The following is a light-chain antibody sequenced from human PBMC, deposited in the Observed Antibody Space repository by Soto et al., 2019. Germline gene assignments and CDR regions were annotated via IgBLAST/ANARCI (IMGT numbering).Light chain of an antibody. CDR1: QSLVHRDGNTY. Sequence: DVVVTQSPLSLPVTLGQASSISCRASQSLVHRDGNTYLSWFRQRPGQSPRRLIYKVSNREAGVSDRFSGSGSGTDFTLKISRVEAEDVGLYYCMQGSHWPPITFGQGTRLEIK. CDR3: MQGSHWPPIT. J-gene: IGKJ5*01. CDR2: KVS. V-gene: IGKV2-30*02.